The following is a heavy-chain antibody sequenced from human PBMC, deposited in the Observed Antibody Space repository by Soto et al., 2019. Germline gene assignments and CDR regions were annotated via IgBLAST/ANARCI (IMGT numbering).Heavy chain of an antibody. J-gene: IGHJ6*02. CDR2: IYYSGST. CDR3: ARGSRYSSGWGEIYYYYGMDV. Sequence: SETLSLTCTVSGGSISSGGYYWSWIRQHPGKGLEWIGYIYYSGSTYYNPSLKSRVTISVDTSKNQFSLKLSSVTAADTAVYYCARGSRYSSGWGEIYYYYGMDVWGQGTTVTVSS. V-gene: IGHV4-31*03. CDR1: GGSISSGGYY. D-gene: IGHD6-19*01.